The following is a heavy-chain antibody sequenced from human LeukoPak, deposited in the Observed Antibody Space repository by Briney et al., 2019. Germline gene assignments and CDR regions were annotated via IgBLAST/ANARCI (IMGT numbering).Heavy chain of an antibody. CDR3: VRPSRGVRGVIIHY. J-gene: IGHJ4*02. CDR2: INPNSGGT. V-gene: IGHV1-2*02. Sequence: ASVKVSCKASGYTFTGYYMHWVRQAPGQGLEWMGWINPNSGGTNYAQKFQGRVTMTRDTSISTAYMELSRLRSDDTAVYYCVRPSRGVRGVIIHYWGQGTLVTVSS. D-gene: IGHD3-10*01. CDR1: GYTFTGYY.